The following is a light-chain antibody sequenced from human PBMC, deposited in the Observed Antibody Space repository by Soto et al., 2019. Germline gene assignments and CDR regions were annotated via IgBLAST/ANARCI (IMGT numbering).Light chain of an antibody. J-gene: IGKJ3*01. CDR2: DAS. CDR3: QQRSTLPFT. CDR1: QSISSY. Sequence: EIVLTQSPATLSLSPGERATLSCRASQSISSYLAWYQQKPDQAPRLLIYDASNRATGIPARFSGSGSGTDFTLTISSLEPDDFAVYYCQQRSTLPFTFGPGTKVDIK. V-gene: IGKV3-11*01.